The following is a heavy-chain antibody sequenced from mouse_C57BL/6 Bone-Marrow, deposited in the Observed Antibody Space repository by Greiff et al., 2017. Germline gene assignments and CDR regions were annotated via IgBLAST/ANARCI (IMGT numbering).Heavy chain of an antibody. CDR1: GYTFTSYW. CDR3: ARTYYGSDY. CDR2: IDPSDSYT. D-gene: IGHD2-2*01. V-gene: IGHV1-69*01. Sequence: VQLQQPGAELVMPGASVKLSCKASGYTFTSYWMHWVKQRPGQGLEWIGEIDPSDSYTNYNQKFKGNSTLTVDKSSSTAYMQLSSLTSEDSAVYYCARTYYGSDYWGQGTTLTVSS. J-gene: IGHJ2*01.